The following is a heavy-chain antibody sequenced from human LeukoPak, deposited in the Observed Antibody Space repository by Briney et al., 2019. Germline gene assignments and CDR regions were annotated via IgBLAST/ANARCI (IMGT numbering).Heavy chain of an antibody. CDR2: IYSSGHT. CDR1: GGSISTYY. D-gene: IGHD3-22*01. J-gene: IGHJ4*02. CDR3: ARGLSYDSSGYYGSDYFDY. V-gene: IGHV4-59*12. Sequence: SETLSLTCTVSGGSISTYYWSWIRQPPGKGLEWIAYIYSSGHTNYNPSLRGRVTISVDTSKNQFSLKVNSVTAADTAVYYCARGLSYDSSGYYGSDYFDYWGQGTLVTVSS.